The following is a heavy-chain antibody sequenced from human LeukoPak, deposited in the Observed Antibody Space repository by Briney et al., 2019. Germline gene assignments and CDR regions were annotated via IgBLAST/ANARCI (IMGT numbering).Heavy chain of an antibody. Sequence: GGSLRLSCAASGFSFTDAWMAWVRQAPGKGPEWVGRIKSISAGGTTDYAAPVKGRFTISGDDSKNTLYLQMNSLKTEDTATYYCVTPPDWGPGTLVTVSS. CDR3: VTPPD. CDR2: IKSISAGGTT. J-gene: IGHJ4*02. CDR1: GFSFTDAW. V-gene: IGHV3-15*01.